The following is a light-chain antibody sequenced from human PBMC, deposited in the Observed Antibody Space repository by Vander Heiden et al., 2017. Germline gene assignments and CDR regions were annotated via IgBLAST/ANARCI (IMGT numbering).Light chain of an antibody. CDR2: WAS. CDR3: QQYYTNPPT. V-gene: IGKV4-1*01. CDR1: QSVLYTSKNKNC. J-gene: IGKJ4*01. Sequence: DIVMTQSPDSLTVSLGERATINCKSSQSVLYTSKNKNCLAWYQRRPGQPPKLLIYWASTRESGVPDRYSGSGSGTDFTLTISSLQAEDVAIYYCQQYYTNPPTFGGGTKVEIK.